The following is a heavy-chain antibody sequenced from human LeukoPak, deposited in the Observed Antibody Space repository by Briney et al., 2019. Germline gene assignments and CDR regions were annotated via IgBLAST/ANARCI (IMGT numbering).Heavy chain of an antibody. CDR3: ARQGGYSGYVDY. D-gene: IGHD5-12*01. Sequence: PSETLSLTCTVSGGSISSGGYYWSWIRQHPGKGLEWIGNIYYSGSTYYNPSLKSRVTISVDTSKNQFSLKLSSVTAADTAVYYCARQGGYSGYVDYWGQGTLVTVSS. J-gene: IGHJ4*02. V-gene: IGHV4-31*03. CDR1: GGSISSGGYY. CDR2: IYYSGST.